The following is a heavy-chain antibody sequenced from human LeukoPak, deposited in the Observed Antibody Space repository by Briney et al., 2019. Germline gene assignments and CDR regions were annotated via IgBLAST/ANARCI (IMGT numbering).Heavy chain of an antibody. CDR1: GYTLTELS. CDR2: FDPEDGET. J-gene: IGHJ4*02. V-gene: IGHV1-24*01. Sequence: ASVTVSCKVSGYTLTELSMHWVRQAPGKGLEWMGGFDPEDGETIYAQKFQGRVTMTEDTSTDTAYMELSSLRSEDTAVYYCATESRGYSYGPFYYFDYWGQGTLVTVSS. D-gene: IGHD5-18*01. CDR3: ATESRGYSYGPFYYFDY.